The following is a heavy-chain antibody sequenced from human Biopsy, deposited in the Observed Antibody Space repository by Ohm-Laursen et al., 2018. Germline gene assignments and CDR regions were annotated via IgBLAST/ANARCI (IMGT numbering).Heavy chain of an antibody. CDR1: GGTFTNYA. CDR2: IIPIFGTA. CDR3: ARDALGGGSYRFFY. D-gene: IGHD1-26*01. J-gene: IGHJ4*02. Sequence: SSVKVSCKASGGTFTNYAISWVRQAPGQGLEWMGGIIPIFGTANHAQKFQGRVTITADESTSTAYMELSSLRSDDTAVYYCARDALGGGSYRFFYWGQGSLVTVSS. V-gene: IGHV1-69*01.